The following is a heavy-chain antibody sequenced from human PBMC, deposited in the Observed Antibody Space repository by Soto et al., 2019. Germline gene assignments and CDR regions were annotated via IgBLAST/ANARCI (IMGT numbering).Heavy chain of an antibody. CDR1: GYTFTSYY. CDR3: ARDVDFAYYDFWRGPGAFDI. Sequence: ASVKVSCKASGYTFTSYYMHWVRQAPGQGLEWMGIINPSGGSTSYAQKFQGRVTMTRDTSTSTVYMELSSLRSEDTAVYYCARDVDFAYYDFWRGPGAFDIWGQGTMVTVSS. V-gene: IGHV1-46*01. D-gene: IGHD3-3*01. J-gene: IGHJ3*02. CDR2: INPSGGST.